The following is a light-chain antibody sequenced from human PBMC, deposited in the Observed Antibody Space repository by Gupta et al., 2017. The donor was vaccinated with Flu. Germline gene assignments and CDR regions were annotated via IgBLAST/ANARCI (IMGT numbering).Light chain of an antibody. CDR3: QQDNDWPRT. CDR2: AAS. V-gene: IGKV3D-15*01. CDR1: QSIRNN. J-gene: IGKJ2*01. Sequence: EVVMTQSPATLSVSAGERATLSCRASQSIRNNLAWYQHKVGQAPRLLIYAASARATGVPATFSGGGSGTDFTLTISDLQSDDLAVYFCQQDNDWPRTFGQGTKIEIK.